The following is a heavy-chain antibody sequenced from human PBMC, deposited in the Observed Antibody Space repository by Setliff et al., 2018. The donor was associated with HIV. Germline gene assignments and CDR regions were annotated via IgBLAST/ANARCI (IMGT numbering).Heavy chain of an antibody. CDR2: FHYSGST. CDR3: ATGLSVYSYANVYYYHGMDV. J-gene: IGHJ6*02. Sequence: SETLSLTCTVSGGSISSTTYYWGWIRQPPGKGLEWIGSFHYSGSTSYNPSLKSRVAISVDTSKSQFPLKMTSVTAADTAVYYCATGLSVYSYANVYYYHGMDVWGQGTTVTVSS. D-gene: IGHD5-18*01. CDR1: GGSISSTTYY. V-gene: IGHV4-39*01.